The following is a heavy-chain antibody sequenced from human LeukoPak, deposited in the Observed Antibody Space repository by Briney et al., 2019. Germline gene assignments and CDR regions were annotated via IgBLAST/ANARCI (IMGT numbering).Heavy chain of an antibody. CDR3: AELGITMIGGV. V-gene: IGHV3-48*03. J-gene: IGHJ6*04. CDR1: GFTFSSYE. CDR2: ISSSGSTI. Sequence: GGSLSLSCAASGFTFSSYEMNWVRQAPGKGLVRVSYISSSGSTICYADSVKGRFTISRDNAKNSLYLQMNSLRAEDTAVYYCAELGITMIGGVWGKGTTVTISS. D-gene: IGHD3-10*02.